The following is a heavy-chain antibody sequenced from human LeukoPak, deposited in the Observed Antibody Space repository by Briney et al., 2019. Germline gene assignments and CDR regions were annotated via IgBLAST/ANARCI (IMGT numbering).Heavy chain of an antibody. CDR1: GYSISSGYY. D-gene: IGHD5-18*01. V-gene: IGHV4-38-2*02. Sequence: SETLSLTCTVSGYSISSGYYWGWIRQPPGKGLEWIGSIYHSGSTYYNPSLKSRVTISVDTSKNQFSLKLSSVTAADTAVYYCAREGGYSYGLFDYWGQGTLVTVSS. J-gene: IGHJ4*02. CDR3: AREGGYSYGLFDY. CDR2: IYHSGST.